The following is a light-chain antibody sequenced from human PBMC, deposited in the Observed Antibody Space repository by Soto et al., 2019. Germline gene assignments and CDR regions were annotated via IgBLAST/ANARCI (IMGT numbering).Light chain of an antibody. V-gene: IGKV3-15*01. CDR2: GAS. J-gene: IGKJ4*01. CDR3: QQRSNPLT. Sequence: EIVMTQSPATLSVSPGERATLSCRASQSVSSNLAWYQQKPGQAPSLLIYGASTRATGTPARFSGSGSGTEFTLTISSLQSEDFAVYYCQQRSNPLTFGGGTKVEIK. CDR1: QSVSSN.